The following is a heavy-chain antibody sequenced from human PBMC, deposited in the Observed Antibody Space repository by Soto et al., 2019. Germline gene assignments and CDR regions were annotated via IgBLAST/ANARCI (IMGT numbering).Heavy chain of an antibody. J-gene: IGHJ6*04. D-gene: IGHD3-10*01. Sequence: EVQLLESGGGLVQPGGSLRLSCAASGFTFSSYAMSWVRQAPGKGLEWVSVISGGGDNTYYADAVKGRFTISRDNAQTTLYLQMNSLRAEDTAVYYCGKDLLRVREMDVWGKGTTVTVSS. CDR3: GKDLLRVREMDV. CDR1: GFTFSSYA. V-gene: IGHV3-23*01. CDR2: ISGGGDNT.